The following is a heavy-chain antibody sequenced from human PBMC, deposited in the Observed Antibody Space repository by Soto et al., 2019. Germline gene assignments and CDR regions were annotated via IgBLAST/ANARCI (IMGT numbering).Heavy chain of an antibody. CDR1: GFIFSSYS. V-gene: IGHV3-21*01. D-gene: IGHD3-22*01. J-gene: IGHJ4*02. CDR2: ISSTSTFI. Sequence: PGGSLRLSCAASGFIFSSYSLSWVRQAPGQGLEWISSISSTSTFIDYADSVKGRFTISRDNAKNSLHLQMNSLRSEDTAVYYCARDLAVYESSGEPHWGQGTQVTVSS. CDR3: ARDLAVYESSGEPH.